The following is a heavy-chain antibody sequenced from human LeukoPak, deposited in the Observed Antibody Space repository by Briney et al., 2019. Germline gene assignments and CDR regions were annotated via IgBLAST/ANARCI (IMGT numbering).Heavy chain of an antibody. CDR2: ISSSSSYI. D-gene: IGHD3-10*01. J-gene: IGHJ6*02. CDR1: GFTFSSYS. V-gene: IGHV3-21*01. Sequence: GGSLRLSCAASGFTFSSYSMNWVRQAPGKGLEWVSSISSSSSYIYYADSVKGRFTISRDNGKNSLYLQMNSLRAEDTAVYYCARGPSGSYHHRDYYYYYGMDVWGQGTTVTISS. CDR3: ARGPSGSYHHRDYYYYYGMDV.